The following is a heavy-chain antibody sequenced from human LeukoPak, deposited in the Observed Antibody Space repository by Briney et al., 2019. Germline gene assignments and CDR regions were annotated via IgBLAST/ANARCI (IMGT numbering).Heavy chain of an antibody. V-gene: IGHV3-15*07. CDR2: IKSKPAGGTI. CDR3: ATGGYYYDY. Sequence: GGSLRLSCAASGFTFSSYSMNWVRQAPGKGLEWVGRIKSKPAGGTIDYAAPAKGRFTISRDDSKNTVYLQMNSLKTEDTGVYYCATGGYYYDYWGQGTLVTVSS. CDR1: GFTFSSYS. D-gene: IGHD3-3*01. J-gene: IGHJ4*02.